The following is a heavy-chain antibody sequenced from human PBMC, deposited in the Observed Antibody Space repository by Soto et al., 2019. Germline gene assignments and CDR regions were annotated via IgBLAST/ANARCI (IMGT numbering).Heavy chain of an antibody. D-gene: IGHD6-6*01. CDR1: GFTFSSYG. CDR2: IWYDGSNK. Sequence: GGSLRLSCAASGFTFSSYGMHWVRQAPGKGLEWVAVIWYDGSNKYYADSVKGRFTISRDNSKNTLYLQMNSLRAEDTAVYYCARVGNSLPGDSSSSGSSPLRPYYYYGMDVWGQGTTVTVSS. CDR3: ARVGNSLPGDSSSSGSSPLRPYYYYGMDV. J-gene: IGHJ6*02. V-gene: IGHV3-33*01.